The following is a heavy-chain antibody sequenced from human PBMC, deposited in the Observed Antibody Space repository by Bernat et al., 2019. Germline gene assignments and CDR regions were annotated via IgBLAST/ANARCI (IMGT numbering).Heavy chain of an antibody. CDR1: GFTFSSYA. CDR3: ARDFGDEGHYCYYGMDV. D-gene: IGHD3-10*01. J-gene: IGHJ6*02. Sequence: QVQLVESGGGVVQPGRSLRLSCAASGFTFSSYAMHWVRQAPGKGLEWVAVISNDGSNKYYADSVKGRFTISRDNSKNALYLQMNSLRAEETAVYYCARDFGDEGHYCYYGMDVWGQGTTVTVSS. V-gene: IGHV3-30-3*01. CDR2: ISNDGSNK.